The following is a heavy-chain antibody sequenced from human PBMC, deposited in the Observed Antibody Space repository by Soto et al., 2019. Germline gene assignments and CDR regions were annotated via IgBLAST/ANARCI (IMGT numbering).Heavy chain of an antibody. CDR3: ARGGDSSGSWPRY. CDR1: GFIFSSYS. D-gene: IGHD3-22*01. V-gene: IGHV3-21*01. CDR2: VSSSSSYI. Sequence: EVQLAQSGGGLVKPGGSLRLSCAASGFIFSSYSMNWVRQAPGKGLEWVSSVSSSSSYIYYADSLKGRFTISRDNAKNSLYLQMNSLRVEDTAVYYCARGGDSSGSWPRYWGQGTLVTVSS. J-gene: IGHJ4*02.